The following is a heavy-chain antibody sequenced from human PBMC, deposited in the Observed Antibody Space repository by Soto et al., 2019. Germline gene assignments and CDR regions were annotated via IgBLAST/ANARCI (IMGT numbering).Heavy chain of an antibody. Sequence: GEALNSSCKGSGYRFTIYLIGWVLPLPGKGLEWMGIIYPGDSDTRYSPSFQGQVTISADKSISTAYLQWSSLKASDTAMYYCARQARIYSSSYPDAFDIWGQGTMVTVSS. V-gene: IGHV5-51*01. CDR2: IYPGDSDT. D-gene: IGHD6-13*01. J-gene: IGHJ3*02. CDR1: GYRFTIYL. CDR3: ARQARIYSSSYPDAFDI.